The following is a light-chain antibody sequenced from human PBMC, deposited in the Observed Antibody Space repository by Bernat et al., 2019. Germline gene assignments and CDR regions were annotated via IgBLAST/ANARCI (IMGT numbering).Light chain of an antibody. CDR1: QSISNW. J-gene: IGKJ2*01. V-gene: IGKV1-5*03. CDR2: KAS. Sequence: IQMTQSPSTLSASVGDTVTITCRASQSISNWLAWYQQKPGKAPKVLIYKASSLESGVPSRFSGSGSGTEFTLTISSLQPDDFATYYCQQYSTNSRTFGQGTKLEIK. CDR3: QQYSTNSRT.